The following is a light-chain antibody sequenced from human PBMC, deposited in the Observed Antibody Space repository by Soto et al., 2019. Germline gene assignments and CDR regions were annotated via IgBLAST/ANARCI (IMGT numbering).Light chain of an antibody. CDR1: QSISNH. CDR3: QQSYRTPLT. J-gene: IGKJ4*01. Sequence: DIQMTQSPSSLSASVGDRVSITCRASQSISNHLNWYQQKPVKAPRLLIYAASSLQSGVPSRFSGSGSGTDFTLVINSLQPEDFTTYYCQQSYRTPLTFGGGTKVEIK. CDR2: AAS. V-gene: IGKV1-39*01.